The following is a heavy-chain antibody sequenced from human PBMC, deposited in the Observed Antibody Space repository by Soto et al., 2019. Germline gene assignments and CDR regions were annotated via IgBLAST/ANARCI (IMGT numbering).Heavy chain of an antibody. V-gene: IGHV3-21*01. CDR1: GFTFSSYS. Sequence: EVQLVESGGGLVKPGGSLRLSCAASGFTFSSYSMNWVRQAPGKGLEWVSSISSSSSHIYYADSVKGRFTISRDNAKNSLYLQMNSLRAEDTAVYYCARDDYGDYNLDVWGKGTTVTVSS. CDR3: ARDDYGDYNLDV. D-gene: IGHD4-17*01. J-gene: IGHJ6*03. CDR2: ISSSSSHI.